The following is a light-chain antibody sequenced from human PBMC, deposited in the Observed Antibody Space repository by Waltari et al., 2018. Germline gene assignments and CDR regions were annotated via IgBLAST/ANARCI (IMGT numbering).Light chain of an antibody. CDR1: QGISSY. CDR3: QQLNSYPLT. V-gene: IGKV1-9*01. Sequence: DIQLTQSPSFLSSSVGDRLTITCRASQGISSYLAWYQVRPGKAPKLLIYSASTLQSGVPSRFSGSGSGTDFTLTISSLQPEDFATYYCQQLNSYPLTFGGGTKVELK. CDR2: SAS. J-gene: IGKJ4*01.